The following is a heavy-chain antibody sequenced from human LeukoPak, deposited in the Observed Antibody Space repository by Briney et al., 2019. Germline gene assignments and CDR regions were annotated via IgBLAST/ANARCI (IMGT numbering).Heavy chain of an antibody. V-gene: IGHV3-33*06. CDR2: IWYDGSNK. Sequence: QPGGSLRLSCAASGFTFNSYGMDWVRQAPGKGVEWVAVIWYDGSNKKYADFVKGRFTISRDNSKNTLYLQMNSLRAEDTAVYYCAKGLYCNSTSCYFETYYYYYMDVCGKGTTVTVSS. D-gene: IGHD2-2*01. CDR1: GFTFNSYG. J-gene: IGHJ6*03. CDR3: AKGLYCNSTSCYFETYYYYYMDV.